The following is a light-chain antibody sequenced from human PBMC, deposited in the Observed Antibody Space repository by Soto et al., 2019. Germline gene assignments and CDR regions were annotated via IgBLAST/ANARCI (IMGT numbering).Light chain of an antibody. CDR1: SSRASYD. CDR3: QSYDSSLRV. J-gene: IGLJ2*01. V-gene: IGLV1-40*01. Sequence: QSVLTQPPSVSGAPGQRVTISCTGSSSRASYDVHWYQQLPGTAPKLLIYGNSNRPSGVPDRFSGSKSGTSASLAITGLQAEDEADYYCQSYDSSLRVFGGGTQLTVL. CDR2: GNS.